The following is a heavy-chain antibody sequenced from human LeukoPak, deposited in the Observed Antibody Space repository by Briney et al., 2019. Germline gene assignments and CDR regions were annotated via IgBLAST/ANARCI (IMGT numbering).Heavy chain of an antibody. CDR3: ARDEYDILTDYDY. V-gene: IGHV3-21*01. CDR1: GFTFGDYA. D-gene: IGHD3-9*01. CDR2: ISSSSSYI. J-gene: IGHJ4*02. Sequence: GGSLRLSCTASGFTFGDYAMSWVRQAPGKGLEWVSSISSSSSYIYYADSVKGRFTISRDNAKNTLYLQMNSLRAEDTAVYYCARDEYDILTDYDYWGQGILVTVSS.